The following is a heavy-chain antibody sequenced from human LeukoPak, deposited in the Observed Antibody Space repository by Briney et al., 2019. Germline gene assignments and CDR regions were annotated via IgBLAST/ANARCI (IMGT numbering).Heavy chain of an antibody. J-gene: IGHJ4*02. CDR2: ISRDGGST. CDR3: AKETSASDGSC. V-gene: IGHV3-43*02. CDR1: GFTFSTYD. D-gene: IGHD5-12*01. Sequence: LCGGSLTLSCAASGFTFSTYDMNWVRQAPGKGLEWVSLISRDGGSTYYADSVKGRFAISRDNSKKSLYLQMNSLRTEDTALYYCAKETSASDGSCWGQGTLDPVSS.